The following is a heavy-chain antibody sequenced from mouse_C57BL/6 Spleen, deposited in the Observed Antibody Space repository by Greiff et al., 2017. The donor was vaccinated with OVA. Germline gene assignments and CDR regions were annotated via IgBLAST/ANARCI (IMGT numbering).Heavy chain of an antibody. Sequence: QVQLKQPGAELVKPGASVKMSCKASGYTFTSYWITWVKQRPGQGLEWIGDIYPGSGSTNYNEKFKSKATLTVDTSSSTAYMQLSSLSSEDSAVYYCARWRMRGSPRNYFDDWGQGTTLTVSS. V-gene: IGHV1-55*01. CDR1: GYTFTSYW. CDR3: ARWRMRGSPRNYFDD. J-gene: IGHJ2*01. CDR2: IYPGSGST.